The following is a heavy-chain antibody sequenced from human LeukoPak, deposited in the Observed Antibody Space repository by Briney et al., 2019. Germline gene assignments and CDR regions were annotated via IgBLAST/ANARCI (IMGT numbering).Heavy chain of an antibody. CDR3: ARDAPGNTALDY. J-gene: IGHJ4*02. Sequence: PAGSLRLSCAASGFTFISYWMHWVRQAPANGLVWVSRINEYGSSTDFADSVNGRFTISRDNAKNTPYLQMNSLRAEDTAVYYCARDAPGNTALDYWGQGTLVTVSS. CDR2: INEYGSST. V-gene: IGHV3-74*01. D-gene: IGHD5-18*01. CDR1: GFTFISYW.